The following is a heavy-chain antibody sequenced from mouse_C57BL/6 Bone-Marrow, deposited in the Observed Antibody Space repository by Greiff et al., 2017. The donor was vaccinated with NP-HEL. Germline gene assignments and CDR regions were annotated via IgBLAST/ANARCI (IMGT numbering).Heavy chain of an antibody. CDR3: ARRRATWFAY. CDR2: ISSGSSTI. CDR1: GFTFSDYG. D-gene: IGHD3-3*01. Sequence: EVQLVESGGGLVKPGGSLKLSCAASGFTFSDYGMHWVRQAPEKGLEWVAYISSGSSTIYYADTVKGRFTISRDNANNTLFLQMTILRSEDTAMYYCARRRATWFAYWGQGTLVTVSA. V-gene: IGHV5-17*01. J-gene: IGHJ3*01.